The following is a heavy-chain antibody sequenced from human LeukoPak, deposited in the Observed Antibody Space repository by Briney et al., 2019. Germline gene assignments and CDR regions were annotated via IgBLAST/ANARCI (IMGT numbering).Heavy chain of an antibody. CDR1: GGSFSGYY. CDR3: ARHTRRNYGDHYYFDY. D-gene: IGHD4-17*01. Sequence: SETLSLTCAVYGGSFSGYYWSWIRQPPGKGLEWIGEINHSGSTNYNPSLKNRVTISVDTSKNQFSLKLSSVTAADTAVYYCARHTRRNYGDHYYFDYWGQGTLVTVSS. J-gene: IGHJ4*02. V-gene: IGHV4-34*01. CDR2: INHSGST.